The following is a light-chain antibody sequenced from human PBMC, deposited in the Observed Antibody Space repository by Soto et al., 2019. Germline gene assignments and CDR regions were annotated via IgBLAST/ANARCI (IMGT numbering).Light chain of an antibody. CDR1: QSISSSY. CDR2: GAS. V-gene: IGKV3-20*01. Sequence: VLTQSPGTLSLSPGERATISCRASQSISSSYLAWYQHKPGQAPRLLIYGASSRATGIPHRFSGSGSGTDFTLTISRLEPEDCGVYYCPQSGGSPPYTFGQGTRLEIK. CDR3: PQSGGSPPYT. J-gene: IGKJ2*01.